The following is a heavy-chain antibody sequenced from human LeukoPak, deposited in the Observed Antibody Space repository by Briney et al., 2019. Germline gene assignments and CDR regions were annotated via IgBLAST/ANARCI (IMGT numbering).Heavy chain of an antibody. CDR1: GFTFSSYG. D-gene: IGHD3-10*01. CDR2: IWYDGSNK. CDR3: ARKAHYYGSGSPFLDY. J-gene: IGHJ4*02. V-gene: IGHV3-33*01. Sequence: GRSLRLARAASGFTFSSYGMHWVRQAPGKGLEWVAVIWYDGSNKYYADSVKGRFTISRDNSKNTLYLQMNSLRAEDTAVYYCARKAHYYGSGSPFLDYWGQGTLVTVSS.